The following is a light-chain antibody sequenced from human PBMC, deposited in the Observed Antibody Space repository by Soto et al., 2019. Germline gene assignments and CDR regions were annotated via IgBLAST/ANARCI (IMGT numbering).Light chain of an antibody. CDR3: QQYNSLWT. V-gene: IGKV1-5*03. CDR1: QSISSW. Sequence: DIQMTQSPSTLSASVGDRVTITCRASQSISSWLAWYQQKPGKAPKLLIYKASSLESGVPSRFSGSGSGTEYTLTIRSLQPDDFATYYSQQYNSLWTFGQGTKVEIK. CDR2: KAS. J-gene: IGKJ1*01.